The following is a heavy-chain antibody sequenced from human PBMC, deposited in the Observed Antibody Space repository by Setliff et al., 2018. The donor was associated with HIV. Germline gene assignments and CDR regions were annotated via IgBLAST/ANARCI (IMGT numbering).Heavy chain of an antibody. CDR3: ATDCAVVGGTGSLDS. CDR1: GFTFSTYW. D-gene: IGHD1-26*01. Sequence: PGGSLRLSCAASGFTFSTYWMSWVRQAPGKGLEWVANIKQDGSEKNYMDSVKGRFTISRDNAKNSLYLQMNSLRVEDTAVYYCATDCAVVGGTGSLDSWGQGILVTVS. CDR2: IKQDGSEK. J-gene: IGHJ4*02. V-gene: IGHV3-7*05.